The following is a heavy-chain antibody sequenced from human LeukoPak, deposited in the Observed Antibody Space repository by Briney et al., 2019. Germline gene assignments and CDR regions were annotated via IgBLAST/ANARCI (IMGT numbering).Heavy chain of an antibody. J-gene: IGHJ3*02. CDR2: IYYSGST. D-gene: IGHD3-10*01. CDR3: AIPRGDDKDAFDI. CDR1: GGSISSSSYY. Sequence: SETLSLTCTVSGGSISSSSYYWSWIRQPPGKGLEWIGYIYYSGSTNYNPSLKSRVTISVDTSKNQFSLKLSSVTAADTAVYYCAIPRGDDKDAFDIWGQGTVVTVSS. V-gene: IGHV4-61*01.